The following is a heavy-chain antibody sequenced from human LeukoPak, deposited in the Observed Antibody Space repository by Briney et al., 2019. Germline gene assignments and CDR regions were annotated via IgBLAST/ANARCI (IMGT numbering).Heavy chain of an antibody. CDR1: GGSFSGYY. Sequence: PSETLSLTCAVYGGSFSGYYWSWIRQPPGKGLEWIGEINHSGSTNYNPPLKSRVTISVDTSKNQFSLKLSSVTAADTAVYYCARDPYDFWSGYHFDYWGQGTLVTVSS. J-gene: IGHJ4*02. D-gene: IGHD3-3*01. CDR3: ARDPYDFWSGYHFDY. CDR2: INHSGST. V-gene: IGHV4-34*01.